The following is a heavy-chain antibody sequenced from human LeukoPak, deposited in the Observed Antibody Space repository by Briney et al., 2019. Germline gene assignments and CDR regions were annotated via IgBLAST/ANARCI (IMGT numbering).Heavy chain of an antibody. J-gene: IGHJ6*03. Sequence: ASVKVSCKASGYTFTGYYMHWVRQAPGQGLEWMGWINPNSGGTNYAQKFQGRVTMTRDTSISTAYMELSRLRSDDTAVYYCARDLHPGYCSSTSCYGDYYYYMDVWGKGTTVTVSS. CDR3: ARDLHPGYCSSTSCYGDYYYYMDV. V-gene: IGHV1-2*02. D-gene: IGHD2-2*01. CDR2: INPNSGGT. CDR1: GYTFTGYY.